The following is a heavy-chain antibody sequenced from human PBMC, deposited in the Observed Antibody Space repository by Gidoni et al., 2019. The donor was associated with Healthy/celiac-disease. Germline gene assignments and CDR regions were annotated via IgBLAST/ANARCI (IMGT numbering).Heavy chain of an antibody. CDR3: ARLSPDSSGYFRFDP. V-gene: IGHV4-39*01. D-gene: IGHD3-22*01. J-gene: IGHJ5*02. CDR1: GGSISSSSYY. CDR2: IYYSGST. Sequence: QLQLQESGPGLVTPSETLSLTCTVSGGSISSSSYYWGWIRQPPGKGLEWIGSIYYSGSTYYNPSLKSRVTISVDTSKNQFSLKLSSVTAADTAVYYCARLSPDSSGYFRFDPWGQGTLVTVSS.